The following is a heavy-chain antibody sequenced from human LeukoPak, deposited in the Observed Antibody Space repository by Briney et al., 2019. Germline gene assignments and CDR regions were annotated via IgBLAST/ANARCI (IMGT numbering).Heavy chain of an antibody. CDR1: GDSVSSNAVT. CDR2: TYYRSTWSN. CDR3: ARVSGGVFGY. J-gene: IGHJ4*02. D-gene: IGHD3-10*01. V-gene: IGHV6-1*01. Sequence: SQTLSLTCAISGDSVSSNAVTWNWVRQSPSRGLEWLGRTYYRSTWSNDYAVSMKSRITINPDTSKNQFSLQLNSVTPEDTALYYCARVSGGVFGYWGQGTLVTVSS.